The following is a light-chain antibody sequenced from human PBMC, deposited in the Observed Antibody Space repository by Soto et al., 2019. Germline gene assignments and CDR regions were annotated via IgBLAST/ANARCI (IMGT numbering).Light chain of an antibody. CDR3: GSYTSSRTGV. CDR1: NSDIGDYNY. J-gene: IGLJ3*02. CDR2: EVT. Sequence: QSALTQPASVSGSPGQSITISCTGTNSDIGDYNYVSWYQQHPGKAPRLIIYEVTNRPSGVSNRFSGSKSGNTASLTISGLQAEDEADYYCGSYTSSRTGVFGGGTKLTVL. V-gene: IGLV2-14*01.